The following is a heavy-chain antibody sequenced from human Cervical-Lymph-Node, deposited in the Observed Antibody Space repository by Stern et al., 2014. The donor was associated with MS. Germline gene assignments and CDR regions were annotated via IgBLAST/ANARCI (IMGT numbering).Heavy chain of an antibody. CDR3: ARNYGDTTYFDY. J-gene: IGHJ4*02. Sequence: QITLKESGPTLVKPTQTLTLTCTFSGFSLSTSGVGVGWIRQPPGKALEWLALHYWDDDKLYSPSLKSRLTITKDTSKNQVVLTMTNMDPVDTATYYCARNYGDTTYFDYWGQGTLVTVSS. D-gene: IGHD4-17*01. CDR2: HYWDDDK. CDR1: GFSLSTSGVG. V-gene: IGHV2-5*02.